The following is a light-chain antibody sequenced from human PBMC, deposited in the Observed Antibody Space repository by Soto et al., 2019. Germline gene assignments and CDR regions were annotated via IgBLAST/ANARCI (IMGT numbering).Light chain of an antibody. CDR1: QSVSSSS. Sequence: EIVLTHSPCTLSLSPGERATLSCRASQSVSSSSLASYQQKPGQAPRLLIYGASSRATGIPDRFSGSGSGTDFTLTISRLEPEDFAVYYCQQYGSSGRTFGQGTKVDIK. CDR2: GAS. J-gene: IGKJ1*01. CDR3: QQYGSSGRT. V-gene: IGKV3-20*01.